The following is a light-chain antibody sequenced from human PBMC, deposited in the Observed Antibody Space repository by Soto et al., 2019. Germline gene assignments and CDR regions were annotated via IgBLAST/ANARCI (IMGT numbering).Light chain of an antibody. V-gene: IGLV2-14*03. CDR1: TSDVGGYNY. CDR2: DVS. J-gene: IGLJ1*01. CDR3: SSYTTSNTRQIV. Sequence: SVLTQPASVSGPPCQSITISSTGTTSDVGGYNYVSWYQHHPGKAPKLMIFDVSNRPSGVSNRFSGSKSGNTASLTISGLQPEDEADYYCSSYTTSNTRQIVFGTGTKVTVL.